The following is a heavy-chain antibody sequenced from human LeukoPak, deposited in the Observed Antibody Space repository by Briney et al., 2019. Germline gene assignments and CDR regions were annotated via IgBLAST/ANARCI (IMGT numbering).Heavy chain of an antibody. Sequence: ASVKVSCKASGYTFTSYGTSWVRRAPGQGLEWMGWISAYNGNTNYAQKLQGRVTMTTDTSTSTAYMELRSLRSDDTAVYYCARSITMVRGVMVGYYFFDYWGQGPLVTVPS. CDR1: GYTFTSYG. V-gene: IGHV1-18*01. J-gene: IGHJ4*02. D-gene: IGHD3-10*01. CDR3: ARSITMVRGVMVGYYFFDY. CDR2: ISAYNGNT.